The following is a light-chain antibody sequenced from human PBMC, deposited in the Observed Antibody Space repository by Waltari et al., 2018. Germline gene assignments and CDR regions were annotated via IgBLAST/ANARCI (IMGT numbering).Light chain of an antibody. CDR2: VNS. V-gene: IGLV1-40*01. CDR1: RSNIGAGYD. Sequence: QSGLTQPPSVSGAPGQRVTISCTGSRSNIGAGYDVHWYQLLPGTAPQLLIYVNSSRPSGVPDRFSGSKSGTSASLAITGLQAEDEADYYCQSYDSSLSGSVFGGGTKLTVL. CDR3: QSYDSSLSGSV. J-gene: IGLJ3*02.